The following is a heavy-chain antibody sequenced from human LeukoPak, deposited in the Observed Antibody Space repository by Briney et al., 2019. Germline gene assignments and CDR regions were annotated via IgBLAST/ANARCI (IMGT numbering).Heavy chain of an antibody. CDR1: GFTFSSYS. V-gene: IGHV3-48*02. CDR3: AGGFSRIDY. J-gene: IGHJ4*02. CDR2: ISSSSSTI. Sequence: GGSLRLSCAASGFTFSSYSMNWVRQAPGKGLEWVSYISSSSSTIYYADSVKGRFTISRDNAKNSLNLQMNSLRDEDTAVYYCAGGFSRIDYWGQGTLATVSS.